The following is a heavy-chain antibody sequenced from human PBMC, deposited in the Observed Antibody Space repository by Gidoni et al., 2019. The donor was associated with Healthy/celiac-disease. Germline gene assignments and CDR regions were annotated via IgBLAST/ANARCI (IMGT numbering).Heavy chain of an antibody. D-gene: IGHD2-21*02. J-gene: IGHJ4*02. CDR2: IYYSGST. Sequence: QVQLQESGPGLVKPSQTLSLPCTVSGGSIRSGGSYWSWIRQHTGKGLEWIGYIYYSGSTYYNPSLKSRVTIAVDTCKNQFSLKLSSVTAAYTAVYYCARVRRGQPHLASTADYWGQGTLVTVSS. CDR1: GGSIRSGGSY. CDR3: ARVRRGQPHLASTADY. V-gene: IGHV4-31*03.